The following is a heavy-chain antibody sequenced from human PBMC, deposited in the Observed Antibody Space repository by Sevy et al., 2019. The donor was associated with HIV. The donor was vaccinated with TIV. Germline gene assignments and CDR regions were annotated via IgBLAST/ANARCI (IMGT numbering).Heavy chain of an antibody. D-gene: IGHD2-2*01. CDR2: ISGSGGST. V-gene: IGHV3-23*01. CDR3: AKDRAYCSSTSCNHYCYYGMDV. CDR1: GFTFSSYA. J-gene: IGHJ6*02. Sequence: GGSLRLSCAASGFTFSSYAMSWVRQAPGKGLEWVSAISGSGGSTYYADSVKGRFTISRDNSKNTLYLQMNSLRAEDTAVYYCAKDRAYCSSTSCNHYCYYGMDVWGQGTTVTVSS.